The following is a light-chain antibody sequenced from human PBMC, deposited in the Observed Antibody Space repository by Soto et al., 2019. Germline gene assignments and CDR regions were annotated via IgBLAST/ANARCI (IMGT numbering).Light chain of an antibody. Sequence: EIVMTQSPATLSVSPGERATHSCRARQSVSSNLAWYQQKPGQAPRLLIYGASTRATGIPARFSGSGSGTEFTLTISSLQSEEFAVYYCQQYNNWPPLTFGGGTKVEIK. CDR1: QSVSSN. CDR2: GAS. J-gene: IGKJ4*01. CDR3: QQYNNWPPLT. V-gene: IGKV3-15*01.